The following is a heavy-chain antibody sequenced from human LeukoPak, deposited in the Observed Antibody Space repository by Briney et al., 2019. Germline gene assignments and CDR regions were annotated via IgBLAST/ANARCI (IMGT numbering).Heavy chain of an antibody. CDR1: CSCFTNYW. CDR2: IYSGGSDT. CDR3: ARIAAAGTVSVAFDI. V-gene: IGHV5-51*01. Sequence: AASQQTCKDAGCSCFTNYWIGGGRAIPGKGQERRGIIYSGGSDTNDSPSFESQVPISADKSIRTAYLQWSSLKASDTAMYYSARIAAAGTVSVAFDIWGQGTMVTVSS. J-gene: IGHJ3*02. D-gene: IGHD6-13*01.